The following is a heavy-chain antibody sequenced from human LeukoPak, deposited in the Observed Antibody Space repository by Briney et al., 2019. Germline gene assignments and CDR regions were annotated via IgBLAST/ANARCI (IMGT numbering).Heavy chain of an antibody. V-gene: IGHV5-51*01. CDR1: GYSFTSYW. D-gene: IGHD3-10*01. CDR2: IYPRDSDT. CDR3: ARRLTSRAFDY. Sequence: GESLRISCKGSGYSFTSYWISWVRQMPGKGLEWMGIIYPRDSDTSNNPSFQGQVTISADKSISTAYLQWSSLEASDTAIYYCARRLTSRAFDYWGQGTLVTVSS. J-gene: IGHJ4*02.